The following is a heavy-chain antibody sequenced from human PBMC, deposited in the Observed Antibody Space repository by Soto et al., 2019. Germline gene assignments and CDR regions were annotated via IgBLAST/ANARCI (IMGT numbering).Heavy chain of an antibody. D-gene: IGHD3-10*01. V-gene: IGHV1-69*02. CDR1: GGSFSSYT. CDR3: ALDSGSDVFDI. J-gene: IGHJ3*02. CDR2: IVPMVGRT. Sequence: QVQLVQSGAEVKKTGSSVKVSCKASGGSFSSYTIIWVRQAPGQGLEWMGRIVPMVGRTIYAQKFQGRVAISADKSTTTADMDLSNLASEDTAMYYCALDSGSDVFDIWGQGTLVTVSS.